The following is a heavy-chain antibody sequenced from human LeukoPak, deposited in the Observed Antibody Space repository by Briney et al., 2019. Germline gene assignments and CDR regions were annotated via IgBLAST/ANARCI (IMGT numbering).Heavy chain of an antibody. V-gene: IGHV4-39*07. J-gene: IGHJ5*02. CDR1: GGSISSSSYY. D-gene: IGHD3-10*01. CDR3: ARETENSGSLPLNWFDP. Sequence: SETLSLTCTVSGGSISSSSYYWGWIRQPPGKGLEWIGSIYYSGSTYYNPSLKGRVTISVDTSKNQFSLKLSSVTAADTAVYYCARETENSGSLPLNWFDPWGQGTLVTVSS. CDR2: IYYSGST.